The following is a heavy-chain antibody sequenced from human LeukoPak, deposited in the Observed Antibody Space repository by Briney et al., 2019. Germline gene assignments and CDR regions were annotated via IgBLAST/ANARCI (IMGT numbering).Heavy chain of an antibody. Sequence: ASVKVFYKASGYTFTGYHMHWGRQAPGQGLEWMGRINPNSGDTNNAQKFQGRVTMTRDTSISTAYMDLSRLTSDDTAVYYCARDYCSSTSCLFDYWGQGTLVTVSS. CDR3: ARDYCSSTSCLFDY. CDR2: INPNSGDT. D-gene: IGHD2-2*01. J-gene: IGHJ4*02. CDR1: GYTFTGYH. V-gene: IGHV1-2*06.